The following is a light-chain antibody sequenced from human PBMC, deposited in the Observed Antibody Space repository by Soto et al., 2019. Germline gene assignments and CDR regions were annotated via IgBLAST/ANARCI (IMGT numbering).Light chain of an antibody. V-gene: IGKV1-33*01. CDR3: QQYYGLPPLT. CDR2: HAS. Sequence: DIQMTQWPSSFCESXSDRVTIPXXXSQNITNNLSWYQQKPGKAPNLLIYHASKLAKGVTSRFSGSGSGTDFSFIITSLQREDLATYYCQQYYGLPPLTFGQGTRLEI. J-gene: IGKJ5*01. CDR1: QNITNN.